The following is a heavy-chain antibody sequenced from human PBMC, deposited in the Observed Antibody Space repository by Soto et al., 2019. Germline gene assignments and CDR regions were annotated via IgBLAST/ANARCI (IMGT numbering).Heavy chain of an antibody. CDR2: IYPGDSDT. CDR1: GYSLTSYW. V-gene: IGHV5-51*01. J-gene: IGHJ4*02. Sequence: GGSLKISCKGSGYSLTSYWIGWVRQMPGKGLEWIGIIYPGDSDTRYSPSFQGQVTISADKSIRTAYLQWSSLKASDTAMYYCASPEQSSSGWPQGHFEYFHQVTLVALSS. D-gene: IGHD6-19*01. CDR3: ASPEQSSSGWPQGHFEY.